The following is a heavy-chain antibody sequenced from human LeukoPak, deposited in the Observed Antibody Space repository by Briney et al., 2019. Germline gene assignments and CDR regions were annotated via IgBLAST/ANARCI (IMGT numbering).Heavy chain of an antibody. CDR2: ISAYNGNT. CDR3: ARDLGDYGDYYFDY. D-gene: IGHD4-17*01. Sequence: ASVKVSCKASGYTFTGYYMHWVRQAPGQGLEWMGWISAYNGNTNYAQKLQGRVTMTTDISTSTAYMELRSLRSDDTAVYYCARDLGDYGDYYFDYWGQGTLVTVSS. V-gene: IGHV1-18*04. J-gene: IGHJ4*02. CDR1: GYTFTGYY.